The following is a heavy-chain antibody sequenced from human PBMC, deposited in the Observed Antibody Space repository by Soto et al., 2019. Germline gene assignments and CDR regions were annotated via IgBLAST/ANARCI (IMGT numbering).Heavy chain of an antibody. D-gene: IGHD3-16*02. J-gene: IGHJ4*02. CDR2: IFSNDEK. CDR1: GFSLNDARVG. CDR3: ARIQDYVWGSYPYDV. Sequence: SGPTLVNPTETLTLTCTVSGFSLNDARVGVSWIRQPPGRALEWLAHIFSNDEKSYSTSLYNRLTISKDTSKSQVVLTMTNMGPVDTATYFCARIQDYVWGSYPYDVWGQGSLVT. V-gene: IGHV2-26*01.